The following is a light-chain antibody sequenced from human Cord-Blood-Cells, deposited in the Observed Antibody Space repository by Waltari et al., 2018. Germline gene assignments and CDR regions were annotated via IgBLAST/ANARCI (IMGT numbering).Light chain of an antibody. Sequence: DIQLTQYLSTLSESVGDRLTITCRASQSISSWLAWYQQKTGKAPKLLIYKASSLESGVPSRFSGSGSGTEFTLTISSRQPDDCATYYCQQYNSYSRTFGQGTKLEIK. V-gene: IGKV1-5*03. CDR2: KAS. CDR3: QQYNSYSRT. CDR1: QSISSW. J-gene: IGKJ2*02.